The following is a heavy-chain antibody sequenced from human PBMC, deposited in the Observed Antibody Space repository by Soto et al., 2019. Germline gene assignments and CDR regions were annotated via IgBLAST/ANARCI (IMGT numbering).Heavy chain of an antibody. CDR1: GYTFTSYG. CDR3: ARRATAACY. D-gene: IGHD1-26*01. CDR2: ISAYNGNT. J-gene: IGHJ4*02. V-gene: IGHV1-18*01. Sequence: QVQLVQSGAEVKKPGASVKVSCKASGYTFTSYGISWLRQAPGQGLEWMGWISAYNGNTSYARKLTGRVTKTTDTSTGTAYTEPRSLIADDTAVYYCARRATAACYRGQGTLVTVSS.